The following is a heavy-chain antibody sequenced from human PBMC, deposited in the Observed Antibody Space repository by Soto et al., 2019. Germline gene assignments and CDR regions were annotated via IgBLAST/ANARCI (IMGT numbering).Heavy chain of an antibody. CDR1: GFTFSSYA. CDR2: ISGSGGST. CDR3: AKDGVYYGSGSYYRETVDAFDI. Sequence: PGGSLRLSCAASGFTFSSYAMSWVRQAPGKGLEWVSAISGSGGSTYYADSVKGRFTISRDNSKNTLYLQMNSLRAEDTAVYYCAKDGVYYGSGSYYRETVDAFDIWGQGTMVTVSS. J-gene: IGHJ3*02. V-gene: IGHV3-23*01. D-gene: IGHD3-10*01.